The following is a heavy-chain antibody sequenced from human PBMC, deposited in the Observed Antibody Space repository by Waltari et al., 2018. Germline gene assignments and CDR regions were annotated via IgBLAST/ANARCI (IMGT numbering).Heavy chain of an antibody. J-gene: IGHJ6*02. CDR1: GYTLTELS. Sequence: QVQLVQSGAEVKKPGASVKVSCKVSGYTLTELSMHWVRQAPGKGLEWMGGIIPIFGTANYAQKFQGRVTITTDESTSTAYMELSSLRSEDTAVYYCASTSGSYYYYYGMDVWGQGTTVTVSS. CDR3: ASTSGSYYYYYGMDV. D-gene: IGHD3-10*01. V-gene: IGHV1-69*05. CDR2: IIPIFGTA.